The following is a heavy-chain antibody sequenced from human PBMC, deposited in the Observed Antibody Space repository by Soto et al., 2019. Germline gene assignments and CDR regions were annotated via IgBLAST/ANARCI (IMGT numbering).Heavy chain of an antibody. CDR2: VSANGQGI. J-gene: IGHJ4*02. CDR1: GFTFSSSA. V-gene: IGHV3-23*01. D-gene: IGHD3-10*01. Sequence: GGSLRLSCAASGFTFSSSAISWVRQPPGKGLEWVSAVSANGQGIYYADSVRGRLTISRDNSKNTVFLHMDSLSAEDTAVYYCAKDRHYPRDYFHYWGQGTLVTVSS. CDR3: AKDRHYPRDYFHY.